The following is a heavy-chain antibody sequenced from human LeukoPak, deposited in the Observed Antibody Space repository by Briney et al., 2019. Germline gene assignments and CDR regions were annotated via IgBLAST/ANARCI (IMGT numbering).Heavy chain of an antibody. D-gene: IGHD2/OR15-2a*01. CDR2: IKSDGSIT. CDR3: AGSTYANWFDP. J-gene: IGHJ5*02. V-gene: IGHV3-74*01. Sequence: PGGSLRLSCAASGFTFRSYVMNWVRQAPGKGLVWVSRIKSDGSITTYADAVKGRFTISRDNTKNTLYLGMNSLRAEDTAVYYCAGSTYANWFDPWGQGTLVTVSS. CDR1: GFTFRSYV.